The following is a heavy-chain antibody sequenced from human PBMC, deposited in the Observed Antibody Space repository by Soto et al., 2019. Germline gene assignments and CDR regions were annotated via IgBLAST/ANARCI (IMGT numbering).Heavy chain of an antibody. CDR1: GGTFSSYT. Sequence: QVQLVQSGAEVKKPGSSVKVSCKASGGTFSSYTISWVRQAPGQGLEWMGRIIPILGIANYAQKFQGRVTITADKSTSTAYMELSRLRSEDTAVYYCARDSQGYCSSTSCSDYWGQGTLVTVSS. CDR2: IIPILGIA. V-gene: IGHV1-69*08. CDR3: ARDSQGYCSSTSCSDY. D-gene: IGHD2-2*01. J-gene: IGHJ4*02.